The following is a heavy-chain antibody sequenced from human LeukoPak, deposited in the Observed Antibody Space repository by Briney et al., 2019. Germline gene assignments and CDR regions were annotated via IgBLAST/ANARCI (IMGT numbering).Heavy chain of an antibody. Sequence: SETLSLTCTVSGGSISSYYWSWIRQPAGKGLEWIGRIYTSGSTNYNPSLKSRVTMSVDTSKNQFSLKLSSVTAADTAVYYCARDRSGYDRGIYYYYMDVWGKGTTVTVSS. CDR1: GGSISSYY. D-gene: IGHD5-12*01. CDR3: ARDRSGYDRGIYYYYMDV. J-gene: IGHJ6*03. V-gene: IGHV4-4*07. CDR2: IYTSGST.